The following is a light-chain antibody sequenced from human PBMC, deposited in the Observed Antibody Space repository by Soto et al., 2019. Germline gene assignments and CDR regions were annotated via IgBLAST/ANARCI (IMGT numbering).Light chain of an antibody. V-gene: IGLV2-14*01. CDR2: EVR. J-gene: IGLJ3*02. CDR1: SSDVGGYNF. Sequence: QSALTQPASVSGSPGQSITISCTGTSSDVGGYNFVSWFQQHPGKAPKLMVYEVRNRPSGVANRLSVSKSGNTATLTISGPKAEDEGDYYCSSYTSNSLWVFGGGTKLTVL. CDR3: SSYTSNSLWV.